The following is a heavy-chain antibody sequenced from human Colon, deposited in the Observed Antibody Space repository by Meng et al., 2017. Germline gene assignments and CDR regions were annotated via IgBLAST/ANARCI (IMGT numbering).Heavy chain of an antibody. V-gene: IGHV3-72*01. CDR3: ARYADSSGWHKEFDH. CDR2: IRNKPRSVTT. J-gene: IGHJ4*02. CDR1: RFTFSDYY. Sequence: GESLKISCAASRFTFSDYYMDWVRQAPGKGLEWVGRIRNKPRSVTTEYAASVRGRFTISRDDSKNSLYLQMSSLKTEDTAVYYCARYADSSGWHKEFDHWGQGTVVTVSS. D-gene: IGHD3-22*01.